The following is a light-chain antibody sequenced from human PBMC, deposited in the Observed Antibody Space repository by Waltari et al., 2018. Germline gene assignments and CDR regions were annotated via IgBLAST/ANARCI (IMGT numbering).Light chain of an antibody. CDR1: QSVSTN. J-gene: IGKJ1*01. V-gene: IGKV3-15*01. CDR2: GAS. Sequence: EIVMTQSPDTLSVSPGGRATLSCRACQSVSTNLAWYQQKPGQGPRLLISGASTRATGIPARFSGSGSGTEFTLTISSLQSEDFAVYYCQQYNNWPQTFGQGTKVEIK. CDR3: QQYNNWPQT.